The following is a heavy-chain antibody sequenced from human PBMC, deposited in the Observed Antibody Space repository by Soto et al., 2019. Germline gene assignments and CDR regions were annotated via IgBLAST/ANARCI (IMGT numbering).Heavy chain of an antibody. D-gene: IGHD4-4*01. CDR1: GFSLSNARMG. Sequence: SGPTLVNPTETLTLTCTVSGFSLSNARMGVSWIRQPPGKALEWLAHIFSNDEKSYSTSLKSRLTISKDTSKSQVVLTMTNMDPVDTATYYCARYYSNYEVWWYDPWGQGTLVTASS. V-gene: IGHV2-26*01. CDR2: IFSNDEK. CDR3: ARYYSNYEVWWYDP. J-gene: IGHJ5*02.